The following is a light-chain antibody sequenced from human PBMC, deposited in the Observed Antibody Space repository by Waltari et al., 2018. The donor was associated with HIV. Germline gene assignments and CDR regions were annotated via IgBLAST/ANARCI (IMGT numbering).Light chain of an antibody. J-gene: IGLJ3*02. Sequence: SRLTQPASEAGSPGPSVTISFNGAFSDIGSYRYASWYQQHPGKVPSLMIYDVTNRPSGVSSRFSGSKSGNTASLIISGLQAEDEADYYCASYIRGSHVLFGGGTQLTV. CDR3: ASYIRGSHVL. V-gene: IGLV2-14*03. CDR1: FSDIGSYRY. CDR2: DVT.